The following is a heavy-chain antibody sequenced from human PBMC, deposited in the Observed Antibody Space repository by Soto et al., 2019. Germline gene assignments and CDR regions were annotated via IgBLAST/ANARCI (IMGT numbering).Heavy chain of an antibody. J-gene: IGHJ6*02. CDR2: IKSKTDGGTT. V-gene: IGHV3-15*01. CDR3: TTDFADYYYYGMDV. D-gene: IGHD3-3*01. Sequence: GSLRLSCAASGFTFSNAWMSWVRQAPGKGLEWVGRIKSKTDGGTTDYAAPVKGRFTISRDDSKNTLYLQMNSLKTEDTAVYYCTTDFADYYYYGMDVWGQGTTVTVSS. CDR1: GFTFSNAW.